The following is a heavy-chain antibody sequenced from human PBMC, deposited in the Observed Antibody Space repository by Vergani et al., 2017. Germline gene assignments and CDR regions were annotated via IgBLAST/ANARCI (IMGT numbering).Heavy chain of an antibody. Sequence: QVQLQESGPGLVKPSETLSLTCTVSGGSISSYYWSWLRQPPGKGLEWIGYIYYSGSTNYNPSLKSRVTIAVDTSKNQFSLKLSSVTAADTAVYYCARGGERQQLVIHWGQGTLVTVSS. D-gene: IGHD6-13*01. CDR3: ARGGERQQLVIH. J-gene: IGHJ4*02. V-gene: IGHV4-59*08. CDR2: IYYSGST. CDR1: GGSISSYY.